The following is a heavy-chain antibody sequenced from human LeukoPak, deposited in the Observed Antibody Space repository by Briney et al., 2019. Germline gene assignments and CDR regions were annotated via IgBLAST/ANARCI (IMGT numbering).Heavy chain of an antibody. Sequence: ASVKVSCKASGYTFTSYSISWVRQAPGQGLEWMGWISAYNGNTNYAQKLRGRVTMTTDTSTSTAYMELRSLRSDDTAVYSCARGYLSYGSSGYYDFWGQGTLVTVSS. CDR1: GYTFTSYS. CDR2: ISAYNGNT. CDR3: ARGYLSYGSSGYYDF. D-gene: IGHD3-22*01. V-gene: IGHV1-18*01. J-gene: IGHJ4*02.